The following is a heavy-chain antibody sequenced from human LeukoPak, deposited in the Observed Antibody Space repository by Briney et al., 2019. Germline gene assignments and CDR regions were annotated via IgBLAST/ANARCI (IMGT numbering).Heavy chain of an antibody. CDR3: AKDQTGYCSSTSCSGMDV. D-gene: IGHD2-2*01. J-gene: IGHJ6*02. V-gene: IGHV3-23*01. CDR2: ISGSGGST. Sequence: GGSLRLSCAASGFTFSSYAMSWVRQAPGKGLEWVSAISGSGGSTYYADSVKGRFTISRDNSKNTLYLQMNSLRAEDTAVYYCAKDQTGYCSSTSCSGMDVWGQGTTVTVSS. CDR1: GFTFSSYA.